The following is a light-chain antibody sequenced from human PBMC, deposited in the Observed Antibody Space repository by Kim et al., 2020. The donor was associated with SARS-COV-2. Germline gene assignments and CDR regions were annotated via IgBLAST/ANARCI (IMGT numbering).Light chain of an antibody. Sequence: IVMKQSPATLSVSPGERATLSCRASQSLSNNLAWYQHKPGQTPRLLIYGAYTRATGIPARFSGSGSGTEFTLAITSLQSEDFAVYYCQQYNDWPLTFGGGTKVEI. CDR2: GAY. J-gene: IGKJ4*01. CDR1: QSLSNN. CDR3: QQYNDWPLT. V-gene: IGKV3-15*01.